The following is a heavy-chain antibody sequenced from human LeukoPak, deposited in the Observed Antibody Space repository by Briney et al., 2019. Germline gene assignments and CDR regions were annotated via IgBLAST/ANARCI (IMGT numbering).Heavy chain of an antibody. CDR1: GGSFSGYY. CDR3: ARGRGATIPFPPDY. Sequence: SETLSLTCAVYGGSFSGYYWSWIRQPPGKGLEWIGEINHSGSTNYNPSLKSRVTISVDTSKNQFSLKVSSVTAADTAVYYCARGRGATIPFPPDYWGQGTLVTVSS. J-gene: IGHJ4*02. V-gene: IGHV4-34*01. D-gene: IGHD5-12*01. CDR2: INHSGST.